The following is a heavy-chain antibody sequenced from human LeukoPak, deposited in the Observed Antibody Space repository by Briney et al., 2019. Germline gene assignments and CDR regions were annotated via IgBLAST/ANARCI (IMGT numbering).Heavy chain of an antibody. J-gene: IGHJ4*02. CDR2: ISSSSSYI. V-gene: IGHV3-21*01. CDR1: GFTFSSYS. D-gene: IGHD6-13*01. CDR3: ARLYSSSWYGPRYYFDY. Sequence: GGSLRLSCAASGFTFSSYSMNWVRQAPGKGLEWVSSISSSSSYIYYADSVKGRFTISRDNAKNSLYLQMNSLRAEDTAVYYCARLYSSSWYGPRYYFDYWGQGTLVTVSS.